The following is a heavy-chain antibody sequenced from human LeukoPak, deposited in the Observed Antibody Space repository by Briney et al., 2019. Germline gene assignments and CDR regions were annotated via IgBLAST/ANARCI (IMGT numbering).Heavy chain of an antibody. CDR1: GYTFTCYY. CDR3: ARGVPAAASIDY. Sequence: ASVKVSCKASGYTFTCYYMHWVRQAPGQGLEWMGRINPNSGGTNYAQKFQGRVTMTRDTSISTAYMALSRLRSDDTAVYYCARGVPAAASIDYWGQGTLVTVSS. D-gene: IGHD2-2*01. CDR2: INPNSGGT. J-gene: IGHJ4*02. V-gene: IGHV1-2*06.